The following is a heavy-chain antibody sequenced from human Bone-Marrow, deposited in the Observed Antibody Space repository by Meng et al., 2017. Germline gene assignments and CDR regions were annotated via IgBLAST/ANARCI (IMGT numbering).Heavy chain of an antibody. D-gene: IGHD1-26*01. Sequence: GESLKISCEGPGFSFFGYWMHWVRQVPGKGLVWVSRINGDGSITTHADSVKGRFTISRDNAKNTLYLQMNSLRGEDTAVYYCARDVAGRGGYWGQGTLVTVSS. CDR2: INGDGSIT. CDR3: ARDVAGRGGY. CDR1: GFSFFGYW. J-gene: IGHJ4*02. V-gene: IGHV3-74*03.